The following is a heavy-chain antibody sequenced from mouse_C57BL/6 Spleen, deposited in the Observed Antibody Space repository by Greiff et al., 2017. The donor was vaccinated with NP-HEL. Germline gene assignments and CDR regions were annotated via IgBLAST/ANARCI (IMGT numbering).Heavy chain of an antibody. CDR1: GYSITSGYY. CDR3: ARDGPLMDY. CDR2: ISYDGSN. J-gene: IGHJ4*01. Sequence: ESGPGLVKPSQSLSLTCSVTGYSITSGYYWNWIRQFPGNKLEWMGYISYDGSNNYNPSLKNRISITRDTSKNQFFLKLNSVTTEDTATYYCARDGPLMDYWGQGTSVTVSS. V-gene: IGHV3-6*01.